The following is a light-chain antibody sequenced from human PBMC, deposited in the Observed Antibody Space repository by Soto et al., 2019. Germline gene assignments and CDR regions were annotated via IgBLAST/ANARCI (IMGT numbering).Light chain of an antibody. CDR2: DAS. CDR1: QDISNY. CDR3: QQYDNLPLT. J-gene: IGKJ4*01. V-gene: IGKV1-33*01. Sequence: DIQMTQSPSSLSASVGDRVTITCQASQDISNYLNWYQQKPGKAPKLLIYDASNLETGVPSRFSGSGSGTDFTFTISSLQPEDIATYSCQQYDNLPLTLGGGTKVDSK.